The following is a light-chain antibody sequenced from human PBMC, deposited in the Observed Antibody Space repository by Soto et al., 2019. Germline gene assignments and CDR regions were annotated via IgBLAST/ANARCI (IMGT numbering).Light chain of an antibody. CDR2: EVN. CDR1: GRDVGDSSH. V-gene: IGLV2-11*01. CDR3: CLSPGSLPWL. Sequence: QSALTQPRSVSGSPGQSVTISCTATGRDVGDSSHVSWYQLHPGKAPKLMIYEVNNRPSGVPDRFSGYKSGSTASLNISGLQAEDEAEYYCCLSPGSLPWLFGGGTKLTV. J-gene: IGLJ3*02.